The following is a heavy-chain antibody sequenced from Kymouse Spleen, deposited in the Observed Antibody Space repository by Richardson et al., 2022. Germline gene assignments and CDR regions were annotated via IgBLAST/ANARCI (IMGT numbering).Heavy chain of an antibody. Sequence: QVQLVQSGAEVKKPGASVKVSCKASGYTFTSYAMHWVRQAPGQRLEWMGWINAGNGNTKYSQKFQGRVTITRDTSASTAYMELSSLRSEDTAVYYCATWIQLWWGFDYWGQGTLVTVSS. CDR3: ATWIQLWWGFDY. CDR2: INAGNGNT. D-gene: IGHD5-18,IGHD5-18*01. V-gene: IGHV1-3*01. CDR1: GYTFTSYA. J-gene: IGHJ4*02.